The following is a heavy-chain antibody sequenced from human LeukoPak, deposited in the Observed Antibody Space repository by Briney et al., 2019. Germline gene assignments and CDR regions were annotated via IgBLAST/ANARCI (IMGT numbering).Heavy chain of an antibody. V-gene: IGHV1-18*01. CDR1: GYTFSNYG. J-gene: IGHJ4*02. D-gene: IGHD2-2*02. CDR2: ISAYNGNT. CDR3: ARDFDCSSTSCYNGNYFDY. Sequence: GASVKVSCKASGYTFSNYGISWVRQAPGQGLEWMGWISAYNGNTNYAQKLQGRVTMTTDTSTSTAYMELRSLRSDDTAVYYCARDFDCSSTSCYNGNYFDYWGQGTLVTVSS.